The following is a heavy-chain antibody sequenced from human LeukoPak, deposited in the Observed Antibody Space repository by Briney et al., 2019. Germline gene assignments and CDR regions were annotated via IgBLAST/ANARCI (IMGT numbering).Heavy chain of an antibody. CDR1: GFTVSSNY. CDR3: ARPRFVWGSYRREALYYFDY. V-gene: IGHV3-66*02. CDR2: IYSGGST. D-gene: IGHD3-16*02. Sequence: PGGSPRLSCAASGFTVSSNYMSWVRQAPGKGLEWVSVIYSGGSTYYADSVKGRFTISRDNSKNTLYLQMNSLRAEDTAVYYCARPRFVWGSYRREALYYFDYWGQGTLVTVSS. J-gene: IGHJ4*02.